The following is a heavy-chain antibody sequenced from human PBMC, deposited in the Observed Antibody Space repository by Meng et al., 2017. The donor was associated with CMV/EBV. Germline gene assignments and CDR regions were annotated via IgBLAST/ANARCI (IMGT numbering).Heavy chain of an antibody. CDR3: ARSGRSSSSGRSFLDY. Sequence: GSLRLSCTVSGYSISSGYYWGWIRQPPGEGLEWIGSIYHSGSTYYNPSLKSRVTISVDTSKNQFSLKLSSVTAADTAVYYCARSGRSSSSGRSFLDYWGQGTLVTVSS. CDR1: GYSISSGYY. J-gene: IGHJ4*02. CDR2: IYHSGST. V-gene: IGHV4-38-2*02. D-gene: IGHD6-6*01.